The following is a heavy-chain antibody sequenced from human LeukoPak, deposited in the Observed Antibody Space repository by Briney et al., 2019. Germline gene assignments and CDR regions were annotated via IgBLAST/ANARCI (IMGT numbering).Heavy chain of an antibody. CDR3: ARGSVAAAGTDYYYYYYMDV. CDR1: GGSFSGYY. J-gene: IGHJ6*03. Sequence: SETLSLTCAVYGGSFSGYYWSWIRQPPGKGLEWIGEINHSGSTNYNPSLKSRATISVDTSKNQFSLKLSSVTAADTAVYYCARGSVAAAGTDYYYYYYMDVWGKGTTVTVSS. D-gene: IGHD6-13*01. CDR2: INHSGST. V-gene: IGHV4-34*01.